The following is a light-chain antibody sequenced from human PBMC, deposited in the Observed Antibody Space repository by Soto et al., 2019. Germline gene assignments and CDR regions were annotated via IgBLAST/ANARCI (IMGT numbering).Light chain of an antibody. Sequence: EIVLTQSPATLSLSPGERATLSCWASQSVSSYLAWYQQKPGQAPRLLIYDASNRATGIPARFSGSGSGTDFTLTISSLEPEDFAVYYCQQRSNWPRTFGGGTKVEIK. CDR1: QSVSSY. CDR3: QQRSNWPRT. J-gene: IGKJ4*01. V-gene: IGKV3-11*01. CDR2: DAS.